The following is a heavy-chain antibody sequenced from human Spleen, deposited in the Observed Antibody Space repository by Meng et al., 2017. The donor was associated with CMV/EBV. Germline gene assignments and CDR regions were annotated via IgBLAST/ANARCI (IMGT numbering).Heavy chain of an antibody. J-gene: IGHJ4*02. CDR3: ARHAGDY. CDR2: MNPNSGNT. CDR1: GYPFTSYD. Sequence: SVKVSFKASGYPFTSYDINWVRQATGQGLGWMGWMNPNSGNTGYAQKFQGRVTITRNTSISTAYMELSSLRSEDTAVYYCARHAGDYWGQGTLVTVSS. V-gene: IGHV1-8*03.